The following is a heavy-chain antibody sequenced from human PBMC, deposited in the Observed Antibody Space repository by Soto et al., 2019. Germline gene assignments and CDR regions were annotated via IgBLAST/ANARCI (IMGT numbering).Heavy chain of an antibody. Sequence: GGSLRLSCAASGVTFSSYSMNWVRQAPGKGLEWVSSISSSSSYIYYADSVKGRFTISRDNAKNSLYLQMNSLRAEDTAVYYCARDRLRYFDWLLYNYYYYGMDVWGQGTTVTVSS. CDR2: ISSSSSYI. V-gene: IGHV3-21*01. D-gene: IGHD3-9*01. CDR3: ARDRLRYFDWLLYNYYYYGMDV. J-gene: IGHJ6*02. CDR1: GVTFSSYS.